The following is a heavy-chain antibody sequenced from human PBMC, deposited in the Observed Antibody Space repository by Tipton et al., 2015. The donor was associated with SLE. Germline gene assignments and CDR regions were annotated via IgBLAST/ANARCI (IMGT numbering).Heavy chain of an antibody. Sequence: QLVQSGAEVKKPGASVKVSCKASGYIFTRYGINWVRQAPGQGLKWMGWITPYNGNTNYAQKFQGRVSMTTDTSTRTAYMELRSLRSDDTAVYYCARVGVGGYDYFDYWGQGTLVTVSS. V-gene: IGHV1-18*01. CDR2: ITPYNGNT. CDR3: ARVGVGGYDYFDY. CDR1: GYIFTRYG. J-gene: IGHJ4*02. D-gene: IGHD5-12*01.